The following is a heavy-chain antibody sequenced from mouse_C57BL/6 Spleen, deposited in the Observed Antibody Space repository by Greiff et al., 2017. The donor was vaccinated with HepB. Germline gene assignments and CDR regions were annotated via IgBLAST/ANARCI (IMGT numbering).Heavy chain of an antibody. CDR2: IYPGDGDT. D-gene: IGHD1-1*01. Sequence: QVQLQQSGPELVKPGASVKISCKASGYAFSSSWMNWVKQRPGKGLEWIGRIYPGDGDTNYNGKFKGKATLTADKSSSTAYMQLSSLTSEDSAVYCCAYYGSSYDAMDYWGQGTSVTVSS. V-gene: IGHV1-82*01. CDR1: GYAFSSSW. CDR3: AYYGSSYDAMDY. J-gene: IGHJ4*01.